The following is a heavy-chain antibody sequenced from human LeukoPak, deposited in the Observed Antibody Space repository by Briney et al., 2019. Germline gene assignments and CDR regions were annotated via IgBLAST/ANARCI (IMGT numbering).Heavy chain of an antibody. CDR3: AILGTGSS. D-gene: IGHD3-10*01. CDR1: GGSISSSTYY. V-gene: IGHV4-39*01. Sequence: SETLSLTCTVSGGSISSSTYYWGWIRQPPGRGLEWIGAIYYRGSTYYNPSLKSRVTISVDTSNNQFSLRLSSVTAADTAVYYCAILGTGSSWGQGTLVTVSS. CDR2: IYYRGST. J-gene: IGHJ5*02.